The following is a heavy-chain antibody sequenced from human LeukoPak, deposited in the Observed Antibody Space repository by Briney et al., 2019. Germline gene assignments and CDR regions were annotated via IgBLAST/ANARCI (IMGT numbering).Heavy chain of an antibody. CDR1: GDTFTGYY. D-gene: IGHD3-22*01. CDR2: INPNSGGT. V-gene: IGHV1-2*06. CDR3: ARGKPIAYYYDSSGQRGDY. Sequence: ASVKVSCKASGDTFTGYYMHWVRQAPGQGLEWMGRINPNSGGTNYAQKFQGRVTMTRDTSISTAYMELSRLRSDDTAVYYCARGKPIAYYYDSSGQRGDYWGQGTLVTVSS. J-gene: IGHJ4*02.